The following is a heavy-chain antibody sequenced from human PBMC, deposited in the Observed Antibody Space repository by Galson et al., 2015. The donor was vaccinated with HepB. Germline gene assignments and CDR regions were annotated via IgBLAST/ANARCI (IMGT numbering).Heavy chain of an antibody. J-gene: IGHJ4*02. CDR3: ARVGSEYYDFWSGYYTSDY. CDR2: ISAYNGST. CDR1: GYTYTTYG. Sequence: SVKVSCKASGYTYTTYGISWVRQAPGQGLEWMGWISAYNGSTNYAQNLQGRVTMTTDTSTTTAYMELRSLRSDDTAVYYCARVGSEYYDFWSGYYTSDYWGQGPVITASS. D-gene: IGHD3-3*01. V-gene: IGHV1-18*04.